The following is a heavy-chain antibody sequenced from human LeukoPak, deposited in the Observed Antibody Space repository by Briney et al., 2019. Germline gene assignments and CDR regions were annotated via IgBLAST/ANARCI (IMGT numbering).Heavy chain of an antibody. CDR3: AEISDDY. D-gene: IGHD2/OR15-2a*01. CDR2: ISDTGGST. CDR1: GFTFSNYA. J-gene: IGHJ4*02. V-gene: IGHV3-23*01. Sequence: GGSLRLSCAASGFTFSNYAMNWVRQAPGKGLEWVSTISDTGGSTYYADSVKGRFTISRDISKNTLYLQMNSLRAEDTAVYYCAEISDDYWGQGTLVTVSS.